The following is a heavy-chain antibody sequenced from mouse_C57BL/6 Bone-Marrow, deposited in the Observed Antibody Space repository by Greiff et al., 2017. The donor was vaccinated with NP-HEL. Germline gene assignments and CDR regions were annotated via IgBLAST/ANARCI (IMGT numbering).Heavy chain of an antibody. V-gene: IGHV5-6*01. J-gene: IGHJ1*03. CDR1: GFTFSSYG. CDR2: ISSGGSYT. CDR3: ARHPLDV. Sequence: EVKVVESGGDLVKPGGSLKLSCAASGFTFSSYGMSWVRQTPDKRLEWVATISSGGSYTYYPDSVKGRFTISRDNAKNTLYLQMSSLKSEDTAMYYCARHPLDVWGTGTTVTVSS.